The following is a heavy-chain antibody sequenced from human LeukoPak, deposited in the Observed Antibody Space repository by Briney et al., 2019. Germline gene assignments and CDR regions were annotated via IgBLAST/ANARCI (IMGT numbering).Heavy chain of an antibody. V-gene: IGHV3-49*04. Sequence: GGSLRPSCTGSGFTFGDYGMSWVRQAPGKGLEWVGFIRSKAYGGTTQYAASVKGRFTISRDDSKSIAYLQMNSLKTEDTAVYYCTRPILTAYYYYYMDVWGKGTTVTISS. CDR1: GFTFGDYG. J-gene: IGHJ6*03. CDR3: TRPILTAYYYYYMDV. CDR2: IRSKAYGGTT. D-gene: IGHD3-9*01.